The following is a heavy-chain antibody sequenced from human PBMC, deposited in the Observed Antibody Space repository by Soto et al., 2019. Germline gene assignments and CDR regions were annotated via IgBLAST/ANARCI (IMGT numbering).Heavy chain of an antibody. J-gene: IGHJ6*02. V-gene: IGHV5-51*01. CDR2: IYPGDSDT. Sequence: GESLKISCKGSGYSFTSYWIGWVRQMPGKGLEWMGIIYPGDSDTRYSPSFQGQVTISADKSISTAYLQWSSLKASDTAMYYCARGDYDILTGYYKNYYGLDVWGQGTTVTVSS. D-gene: IGHD3-9*01. CDR1: GYSFTSYW. CDR3: ARGDYDILTGYYKNYYGLDV.